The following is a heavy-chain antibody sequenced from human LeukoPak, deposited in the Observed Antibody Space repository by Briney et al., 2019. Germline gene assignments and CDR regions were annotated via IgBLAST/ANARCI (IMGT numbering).Heavy chain of an antibody. J-gene: IGHJ6*03. D-gene: IGHD3-22*01. CDR3: ARVTYYYDSSGYRGYYYYYYMDV. CDR2: IYYSGST. Sequence: PTEALSLTCTVSGGSISSYYWSWIRQPPGKGLEWIGYIYYSGSTNYNRSLKSRVTISVDTSKNQFSLKLSSVTAADTAVYYCARVTYYYDSSGYRGYYYYYYMDVWGKGTTVTVSS. CDR1: GGSISSYY. V-gene: IGHV4-59*01.